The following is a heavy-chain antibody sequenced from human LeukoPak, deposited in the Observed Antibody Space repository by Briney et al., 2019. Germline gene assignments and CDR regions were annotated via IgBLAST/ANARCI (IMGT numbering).Heavy chain of an antibody. V-gene: IGHV3-23*01. J-gene: IGHJ6*02. CDR3: ARGDYDFWSGYPDDDYYYGMDV. D-gene: IGHD3-3*01. CDR1: GFTFSSYA. Sequence: GGSLRHSCAPSGFTFSSYAMRWVPHAPGKGLEWVSHINRSGDITYYAHSVKGRITISRDNSKNTLYLQMNSLRADDTAVYYCARGDYDFWSGYPDDDYYYGMDVWGQGITVTVSS. CDR2: INRSGDIT.